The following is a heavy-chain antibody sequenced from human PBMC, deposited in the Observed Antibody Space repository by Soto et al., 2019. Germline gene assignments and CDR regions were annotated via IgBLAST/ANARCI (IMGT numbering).Heavy chain of an antibody. CDR3: ARLGPGGWSKDWFDP. V-gene: IGHV4-61*08. D-gene: IGHD3-10*01. Sequence: SETLSLTCTVSGGSISSGGYYWSWIRQHPGKGLVWIGYIYYIGSTNYNPSLKSRVTISVDTSKNQFSLKLSSVTAADTSLYYCARLGPGGWSKDWFDPWGQGTLVTVSS. J-gene: IGHJ5*02. CDR2: IYYIGST. CDR1: GGSISSGGYY.